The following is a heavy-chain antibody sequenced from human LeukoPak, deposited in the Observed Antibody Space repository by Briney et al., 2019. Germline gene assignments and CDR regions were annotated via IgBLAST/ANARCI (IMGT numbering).Heavy chain of an antibody. Sequence: WSXXXXSXXXXLECIGEIYHSRSTNYNPSLKSRVTISVDKSKNQFSLKLSSVTAADTAVYYCAGSGYYCFDYWGQGILVTVSS. V-gene: IGHV4/OR15-8*01. D-gene: IGHD2-8*01. J-gene: IGHJ4*02. CDR2: IYHSRST. CDR3: AGSGYYCFDY.